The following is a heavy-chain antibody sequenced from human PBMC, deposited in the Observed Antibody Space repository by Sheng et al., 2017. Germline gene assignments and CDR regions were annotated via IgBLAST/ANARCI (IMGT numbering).Heavy chain of an antibody. CDR1: GGSISSYY. Sequence: QVQLQESGPGLVKPSETLSLTCTVSGGSISSYYWSWIRQPPGKGLEWIGYIYYSGSTNYNPSLKSRVTISVDTSKNQFSLKLSSVTAADTAVYYCARGGGIYGGNSGSNFDYWGQGTLVTVSS. CDR3: ARGGGIYGGNSGSNFDY. CDR2: IYYSGST. J-gene: IGHJ4*02. D-gene: IGHD2-21*02. V-gene: IGHV4-59*12.